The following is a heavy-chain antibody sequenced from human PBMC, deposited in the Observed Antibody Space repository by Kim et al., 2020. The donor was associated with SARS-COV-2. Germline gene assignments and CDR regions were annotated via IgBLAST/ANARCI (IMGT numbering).Heavy chain of an antibody. CDR3: ARQLGNMRWYFDL. CDR1: GRPINSGSDH. D-gene: IGHD7-27*01. V-gene: IGHV4-39*01. J-gene: IGHJ2*01. CDR2: IYYSGNT. Sequence: SETLSLTCTVSGRPINSGSDHWGWIRQPPGKGLEWIGSIYYSGNTYYNSSLKSRVIISVDTSKNQFSLKLNSVTAADTAVYYCARQLGNMRWYFDLWGRGTLVTVSS.